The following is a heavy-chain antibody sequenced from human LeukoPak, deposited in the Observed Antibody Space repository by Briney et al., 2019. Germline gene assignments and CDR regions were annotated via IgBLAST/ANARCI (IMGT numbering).Heavy chain of an antibody. Sequence: SETLSLTCTVSGGSISSSSYYWGWIRQPPGKGLEWIGNIYYRGSTYYNPSLKSRVTISVDTSKNQFSLKLNSVTAADTAVFYCARIYYYYYYMDVWGKGTTVTVSS. CDR1: GGSISSSSYY. CDR2: IYYRGST. J-gene: IGHJ6*03. V-gene: IGHV4-39*07. CDR3: ARIYYYYYYMDV.